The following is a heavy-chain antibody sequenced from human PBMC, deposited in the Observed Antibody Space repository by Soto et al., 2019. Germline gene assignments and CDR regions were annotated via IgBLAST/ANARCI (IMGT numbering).Heavy chain of an antibody. CDR2: IYPGDSDT. CDR3: ARQARITGTPTSYGDYANFDY. Sequence: EVQLVQSGAEVKKPGESLKISCKGSGYSFTSYWIGWVRQMPGKGLEWMGIIYPGDSDTRYSPSFQGQVTISADKSISTAYLQWSSLKASDTAMYYCARQARITGTPTSYGDYANFDYWGQGTLVTVSS. CDR1: GYSFTSYW. V-gene: IGHV5-51*01. D-gene: IGHD1-20*01. J-gene: IGHJ4*02.